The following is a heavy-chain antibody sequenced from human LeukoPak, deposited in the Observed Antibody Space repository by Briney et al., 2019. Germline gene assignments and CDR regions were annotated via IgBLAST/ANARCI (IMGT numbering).Heavy chain of an antibody. J-gene: IGHJ4*02. V-gene: IGHV3-9*01. D-gene: IGHD6-19*01. CDR3: AKSTGYSSGWYYFDY. CDR2: ISWNSGSI. CDR1: GFTFDDYA. Sequence: GGSLRLSCAASGFTFDDYAMHWVRQAPGKGLEWVSGISWNSGSIGYADSVKGRFTISRDNAKNSLYLQMNSLRGEDTALYYCAKSTGYSSGWYYFDYWGQGTLVTVSS.